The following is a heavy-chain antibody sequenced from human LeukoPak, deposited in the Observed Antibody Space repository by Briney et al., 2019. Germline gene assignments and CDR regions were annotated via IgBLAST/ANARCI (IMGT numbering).Heavy chain of an antibody. CDR1: GGSISSHY. Sequence: PSETLSLTYTVSGGSISSHYWSWIRQPPGKGLEWIGYIYYSGSTNYNPSLKSRVTISVDTSKNQFSLKLSSVTAADTAVYYCAREHVDTAMVRGPWFDPWGQGTLVTVSS. J-gene: IGHJ5*02. CDR2: IYYSGST. D-gene: IGHD5-18*01. V-gene: IGHV4-59*11. CDR3: AREHVDTAMVRGPWFDP.